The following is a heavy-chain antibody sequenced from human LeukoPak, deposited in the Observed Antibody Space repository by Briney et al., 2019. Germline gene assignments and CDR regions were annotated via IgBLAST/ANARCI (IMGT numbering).Heavy chain of an antibody. Sequence: GRSLRLSCAASGFTFSSYAMHWVRQAPGKGLEWVAVISYDGSNKYYADSVKGRFTIPRDNSKNTLYLQMNSLRAEDTAVYYCARESPPVKYSSGWYVSWFDPWGQGTLVTVSS. D-gene: IGHD6-19*01. J-gene: IGHJ5*02. CDR1: GFTFSSYA. CDR2: ISYDGSNK. V-gene: IGHV3-30-3*01. CDR3: ARESPPVKYSSGWYVSWFDP.